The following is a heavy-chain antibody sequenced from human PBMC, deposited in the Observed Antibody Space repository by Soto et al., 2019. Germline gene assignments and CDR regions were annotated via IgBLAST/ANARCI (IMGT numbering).Heavy chain of an antibody. V-gene: IGHV4-30-4*01. D-gene: IGHD2-15*01. J-gene: IGHJ6*02. CDR1: GGSISSGDYY. CDR2: IYYSGST. Sequence: SETLSLTCTVSGGSISSGDYYWSWIRQPPGKGLEWIGYIYYSGSTYYNPSLKSRVTISVDTSKNQFSLKLSSVTAADTAVYYCARGVGYCSGGSCYNYYYYYGMDVWGQGTTVTVSS. CDR3: ARGVGYCSGGSCYNYYYYYGMDV.